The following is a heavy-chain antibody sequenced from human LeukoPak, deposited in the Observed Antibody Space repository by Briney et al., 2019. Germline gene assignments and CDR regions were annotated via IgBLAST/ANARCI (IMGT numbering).Heavy chain of an antibody. CDR2: IYYCGTT. Sequence: SQTLSLTCTVSGGSISSGGYYWSWIRQHPGKGLEWIGYIYYCGTTNYNPSLKSRVTISVDTSKNQFSLKLNSVTAADTAVYYCARVGYYDSSGYYTKYYFDYWGQGTLVTVSS. CDR3: ARVGYYDSSGYYTKYYFDY. D-gene: IGHD3-22*01. V-gene: IGHV4-61*08. CDR1: GGSISSGGYY. J-gene: IGHJ4*02.